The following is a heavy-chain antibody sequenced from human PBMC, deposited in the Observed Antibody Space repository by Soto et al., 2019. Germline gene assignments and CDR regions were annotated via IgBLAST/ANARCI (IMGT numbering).Heavy chain of an antibody. D-gene: IGHD6-19*01. J-gene: IGHJ4*02. V-gene: IGHV3-23*01. CDR2: ISGSGGST. CDR1: GFTFSSYA. CDR3: AKEDWQQQLVSHGYSSGWYSGDFDY. Sequence: GGSLRLSCAASGFTFSSYAMSWVRQAPGKGLEWVSAISGSGGSTYYADSVKGGFTISRDNSKNTLYLQMNSLRAEDTAVYYCAKEDWQQQLVSHGYSSGWYSGDFDYWGQGTLVTVSS.